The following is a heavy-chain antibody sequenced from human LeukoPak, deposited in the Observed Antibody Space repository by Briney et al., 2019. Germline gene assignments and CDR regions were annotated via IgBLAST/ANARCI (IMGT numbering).Heavy chain of an antibody. CDR2: IYYSGST. V-gene: IGHV4-59*08. D-gene: IGHD5-18*01. CDR1: GGSFSSYY. CDR3: ARLSGVDTAMVTLGSYYGMDV. J-gene: IGHJ6*02. Sequence: KPSETLSLTCAVYGGSFSSYYWSWIRQPPGKGLEWIGYIYYSGSTNYNPSLKSRVTISVDTSKNQFSLKLSSVTAADTAVYYCARLSGVDTAMVTLGSYYGMDVWGQGTTVTVSS.